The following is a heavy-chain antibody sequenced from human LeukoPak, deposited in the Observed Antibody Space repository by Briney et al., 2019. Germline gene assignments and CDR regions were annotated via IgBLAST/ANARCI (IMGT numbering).Heavy chain of an antibody. CDR2: INTADGTT. J-gene: IGHJ5*01. CDR1: GYTFTSYA. V-gene: IGHV1-3*04. D-gene: IGHD6-13*01. CDR3: ARPGASSPGNWFAS. Sequence: ASVKVSCKASGYTFTSYAMHWVRQAPGQGPEWMGWINTADGTTKYSQKFQGRVTITRDTFARTVYLELTSLRSEDTAVYYCARPGASSPGNWFASWGQGTLVTVSS.